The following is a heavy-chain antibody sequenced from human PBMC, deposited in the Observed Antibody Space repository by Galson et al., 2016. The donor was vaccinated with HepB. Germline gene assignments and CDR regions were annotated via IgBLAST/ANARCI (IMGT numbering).Heavy chain of an antibody. J-gene: IGHJ4*02. D-gene: IGHD3-22*01. Sequence: SLRLSCATSGFKFTHYSINWVRQAPGKGLEWVSYMSSDGSTTYHADSWKGRSTISRDTARNSVSLQMNSLRDEDTAIYYCVRAEDYYYGSSGYYPHHFDSWGQGTLVTVSS. CDR1: GFKFTHYS. CDR3: VRAEDYYYGSSGYYPHHFDS. V-gene: IGHV3-48*02. CDR2: MSSDGSTT.